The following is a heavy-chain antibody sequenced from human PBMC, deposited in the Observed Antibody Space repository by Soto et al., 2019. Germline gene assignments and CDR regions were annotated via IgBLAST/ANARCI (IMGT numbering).Heavy chain of an antibody. CDR2: ISSSSSTI. CDR3: ARDQFDSWNYANLDY. D-gene: IGHD1-7*01. Sequence: GGSLRLSCAASGLTFSSYSMNWVRQAPGKGLEWVSYISSSSSTIYYADSVKGRSTISRDNAKNSLYLQMNSLRAEDTAVYYCARDQFDSWNYANLDYWGQGTLVNVS. J-gene: IGHJ4*02. V-gene: IGHV3-48*01. CDR1: GLTFSSYS.